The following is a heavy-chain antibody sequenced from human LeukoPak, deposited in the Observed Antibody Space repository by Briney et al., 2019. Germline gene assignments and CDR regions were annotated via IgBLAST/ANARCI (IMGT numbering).Heavy chain of an antibody. J-gene: IGHJ3*02. D-gene: IGHD5-18*01. CDR2: MNPNSGHT. CDR3: ARSGGYRYGDAFDI. CDR1: GYTFTRYD. Sequence: GASVKVSCKASGYTFTRYDINWVRQATGQGLEWMGWMNPNSGHTGYAQKFQGRVTMTRKTSISTAYMELGSLRSEDTAVYYCARSGGYRYGDAFDIWGQGTMVTVSS. V-gene: IGHV1-8*01.